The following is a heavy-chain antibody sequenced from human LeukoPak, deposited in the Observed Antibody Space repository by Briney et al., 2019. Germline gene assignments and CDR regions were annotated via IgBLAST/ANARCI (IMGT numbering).Heavy chain of an antibody. V-gene: IGHV3-30*18. CDR2: ISFDGSNK. CDR1: GFTFSSYG. CDR3: AKGAFYDSSGFEF. D-gene: IGHD3-22*01. Sequence: GGSLRLSCAASGFTFSSYGMHWVRQAPGKGLEWVAVISFDGSNKFYADTVKGRFTFSRDNSKSTLDLQMNSLRAEDTAVYYCAKGAFYDSSGFEFWGQGTLVTVSS. J-gene: IGHJ4*02.